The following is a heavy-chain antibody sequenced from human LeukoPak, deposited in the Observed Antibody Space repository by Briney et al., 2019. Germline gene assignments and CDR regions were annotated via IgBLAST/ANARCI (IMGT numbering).Heavy chain of an antibody. J-gene: IGHJ3*02. CDR3: AKVVGATWAFDI. D-gene: IGHD1-26*01. CDR1: GGSISSGDYY. V-gene: IGHV4-30-4*08. Sequence: SETLSLTCTVSGGSISSGDYYWSWIRQPPGKGLEWIGYIYYSGSTYYNPSLKSRVTISVDTSKNQFSLKLSSVTAADTAVYYCAKVVGATWAFDIWGQGTMVTVS. CDR2: IYYSGST.